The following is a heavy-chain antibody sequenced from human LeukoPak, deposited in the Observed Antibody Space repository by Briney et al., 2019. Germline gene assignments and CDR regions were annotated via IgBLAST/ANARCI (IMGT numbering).Heavy chain of an antibody. Sequence: PGGSLRLSCAAPGFTFSNSDMEWVRQAPGKGLEWVSSITPSSTYIYYAESMRGRFTVSRDNAKNSLYLQMNSLTAEDTAVYYCARNLNSPIAVAGSDYWGQGTLVTVSS. D-gene: IGHD6-19*01. V-gene: IGHV3-21*01. CDR1: GFTFSNSD. J-gene: IGHJ4*02. CDR3: ARNLNSPIAVAGSDY. CDR2: ITPSSTYI.